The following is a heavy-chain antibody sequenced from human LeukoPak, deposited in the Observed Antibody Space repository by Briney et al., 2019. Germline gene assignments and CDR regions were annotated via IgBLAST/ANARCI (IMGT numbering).Heavy chain of an antibody. CDR3: ARGLHYYCCGMDV. D-gene: IGHD3-10*01. J-gene: IGHJ6*02. CDR1: GFTFSSHW. V-gene: IGHV3-7*02. CDR2: IKQDGSEK. Sequence: GGSLRLSCAASGFTFSSHWMGWVRQAPGKGLEWVANIKQDGSEKYYVDSVKGRFTISRDNAKNTLYLQMNSLRAEDTAVYYCARGLHYYCCGMDVWGQGTTVTVSS.